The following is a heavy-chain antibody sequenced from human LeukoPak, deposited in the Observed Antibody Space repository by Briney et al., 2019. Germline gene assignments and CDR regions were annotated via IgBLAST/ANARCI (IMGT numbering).Heavy chain of an antibody. J-gene: IGHJ4*02. Sequence: GGSLRLSCAASGFTFSSNIMNWVRQAPGKGLEWVSPISSSSSYIYYADSVKGRFTISRDNAKNSLYLQMNSLRAEDTALYYCARKVTSGYCSGGICRGYFDYWGQGTLVTVSS. CDR1: GFTFSSNI. CDR3: ARKVTSGYCSGGICRGYFDY. CDR2: ISSSSSYI. V-gene: IGHV3-21*01. D-gene: IGHD2-15*01.